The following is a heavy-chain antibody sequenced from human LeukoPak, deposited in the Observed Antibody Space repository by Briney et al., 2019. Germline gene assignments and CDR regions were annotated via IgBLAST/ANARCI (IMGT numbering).Heavy chain of an antibody. D-gene: IGHD6-25*01. CDR2: IYYSGSA. Sequence: SETLSLTCTVSGGSISSGSYYWGWIRQPPGKGLEWIGSIYYSGSAYYNPSLKSRVTISVDTSKNQFSLKLSSVTAADTAVYYCARSFSGGYWYFDYWGQGTLVTVSS. J-gene: IGHJ4*02. CDR3: ARSFSGGYWYFDY. CDR1: GGSISSGSYY. V-gene: IGHV4-39*01.